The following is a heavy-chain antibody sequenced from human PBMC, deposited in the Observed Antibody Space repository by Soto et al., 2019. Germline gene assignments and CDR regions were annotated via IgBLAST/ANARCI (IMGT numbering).Heavy chain of an antibody. J-gene: IGHJ4*02. CDR1: EFTLNSYW. CDR3: AREGYPFDY. Sequence: GGSLRLSCVASEFTLNSYWMHWVRQAPGKGLVWVSRISSSSSTIYYADSVKGRFTISRDNAKNSLYLQMNSLRDEDTAVYYCAREGYPFDYWGQGTLVTVSS. V-gene: IGHV3-48*02. D-gene: IGHD5-12*01. CDR2: ISSSSSTI.